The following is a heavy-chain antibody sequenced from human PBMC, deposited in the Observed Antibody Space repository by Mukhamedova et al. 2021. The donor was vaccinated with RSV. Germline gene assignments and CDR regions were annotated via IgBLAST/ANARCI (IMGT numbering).Heavy chain of an antibody. CDR3: AKGRLTSSPLFGNAFDI. D-gene: IGHD2-15*01. V-gene: IGHV3-23*01. Sequence: VEWVSAISGSGDNTYYADSVKGRFTISRDNSKNTLYLQMDSLRAEDTAIYYYAKGRLTSSPLFGNAFDICGQGTMVTVSS. CDR2: ISGSGDNT. J-gene: IGHJ3*02.